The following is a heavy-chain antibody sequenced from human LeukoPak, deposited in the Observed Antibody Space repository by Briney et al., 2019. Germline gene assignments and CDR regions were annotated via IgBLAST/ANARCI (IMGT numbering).Heavy chain of an antibody. CDR3: ARVSRVYYMDV. CDR2: ISSSSSTI. D-gene: IGHD5/OR15-5a*01. V-gene: IGHV3-48*01. CDR1: GFTFSTYS. J-gene: IGHJ6*03. Sequence: GGSLRLSCAASGFTFSTYSMNWVRQAPGKGLEWVSYISSSSSTIYYADSVKGRFTLSRDNAKNSLYLQMNSLRAEDTAVYYCARVSRVYYMDVWGKGTTVTVSS.